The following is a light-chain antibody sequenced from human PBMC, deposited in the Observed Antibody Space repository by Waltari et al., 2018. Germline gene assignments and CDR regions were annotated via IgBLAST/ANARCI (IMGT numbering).Light chain of an antibody. Sequence: EIVMTQSPATLSVSPGERATLSCRASQSVSSKLAWYQQRPGQAPRLLIDGASTRATGIPARFTGSGSGTEFTLTISSLQSEDFAVYFCQHYNNLPLTFGGGTKVEI. J-gene: IGKJ4*01. V-gene: IGKV3-15*01. CDR1: QSVSSK. CDR2: GAS. CDR3: QHYNNLPLT.